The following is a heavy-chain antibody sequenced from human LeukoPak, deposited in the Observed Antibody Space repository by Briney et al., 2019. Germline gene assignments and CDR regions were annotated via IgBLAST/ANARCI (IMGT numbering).Heavy chain of an antibody. Sequence: SETLSLTCAVYGGSFSGYYWSWIRQPPGKGLEWIGEVNHSGSTNYNPSLKSRVTISVDTSKNQFSLKLSSVTAADTAVYYCARAPVVPAASKYYYYYYYMDVWGKGTTVTVSS. CDR2: VNHSGST. CDR3: ARAPVVPAASKYYYYYYYMDV. V-gene: IGHV4-34*01. J-gene: IGHJ6*03. CDR1: GGSFSGYY. D-gene: IGHD2-2*01.